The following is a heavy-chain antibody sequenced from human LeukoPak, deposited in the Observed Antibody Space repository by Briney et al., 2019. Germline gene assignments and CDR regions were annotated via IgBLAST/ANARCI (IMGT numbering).Heavy chain of an antibody. D-gene: IGHD3-22*01. CDR3: ARSMIVVAGPYYYYYMDV. Sequence: GGSLRLSCAASGFTFSSYSMNWVRQAPGKGLEWVSSISSSSSYIYYADSVKGRFTISRDNAKNSLYLQMNSLRAEDTAVYYCARSMIVVAGPYYYYYMDVWGKGTTVTVSS. J-gene: IGHJ6*03. V-gene: IGHV3-21*01. CDR1: GFTFSSYS. CDR2: ISSSSSYI.